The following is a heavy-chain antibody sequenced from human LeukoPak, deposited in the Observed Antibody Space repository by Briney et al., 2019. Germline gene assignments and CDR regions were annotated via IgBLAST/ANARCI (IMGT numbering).Heavy chain of an antibody. Sequence: GGSLRLSCAVSGIPLSNYAMTWVRQAPGKGLEWGAGISGSGGGTNYADSVKGRFTISRDNYKNTLYLQMNSLGAEDTAVYFCAKRGVVIRVILVGFHKEAYYFDSWGQGALVTVSS. CDR1: GIPLSNYA. CDR2: ISGSGGGT. J-gene: IGHJ4*02. V-gene: IGHV3-23*01. D-gene: IGHD3-22*01. CDR3: AKRGVVIRVILVGFHKEAYYFDS.